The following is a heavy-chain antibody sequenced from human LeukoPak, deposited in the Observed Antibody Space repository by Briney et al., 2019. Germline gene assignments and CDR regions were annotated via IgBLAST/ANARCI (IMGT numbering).Heavy chain of an antibody. Sequence: ASVKVSCKASGYTFTSYGISWVRQAPGQGLEWMGWISAYNGNTSCAQKLQGRVTMTTDTSTSTAYMELRSLRSDDTAVYYCARDGGYCSGGSCPDNWFDPWGQGTLVTVSS. CDR2: ISAYNGNT. D-gene: IGHD2-15*01. CDR3: ARDGGYCSGGSCPDNWFDP. J-gene: IGHJ5*02. V-gene: IGHV1-18*01. CDR1: GYTFTSYG.